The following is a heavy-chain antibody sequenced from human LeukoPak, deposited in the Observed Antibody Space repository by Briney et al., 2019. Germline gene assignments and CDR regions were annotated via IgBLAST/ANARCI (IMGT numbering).Heavy chain of an antibody. Sequence: GGSLRLSCAASGFTFSSYSMNWVRQAPGKGLEWVSSISSSSSGYIYYADSVKGRFTISRDNAKNSLFLQMNSLRAEDTAVYYCARVKEASAFDIRGQGTMVTVSS. CDR1: GFTFSSYS. J-gene: IGHJ3*02. D-gene: IGHD5-12*01. CDR3: ARVKEASAFDI. V-gene: IGHV3-21*01. CDR2: ISSSSSGYI.